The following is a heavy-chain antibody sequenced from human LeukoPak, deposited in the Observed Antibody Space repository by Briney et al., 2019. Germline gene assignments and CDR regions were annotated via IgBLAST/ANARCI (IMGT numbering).Heavy chain of an antibody. J-gene: IGHJ5*02. Sequence: PSETLSLTCSVSGGSVSSSHNYWGWIRQPPGKGLEWIGSVYYSGTTYYNPSLKSRVTISVDRSKNHFSLKLSSVTAADTAVYYCAREGDETILGFDPWGQGTLVTVSS. CDR1: GGSVSSSHNY. D-gene: IGHD3-9*01. V-gene: IGHV4-39*07. CDR3: AREGDETILGFDP. CDR2: VYYSGTT.